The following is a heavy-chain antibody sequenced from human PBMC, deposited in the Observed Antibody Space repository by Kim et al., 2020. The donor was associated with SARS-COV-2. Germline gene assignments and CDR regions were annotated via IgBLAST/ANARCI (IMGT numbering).Heavy chain of an antibody. CDR3: AKREYDSSTYYSYLDY. CDR2: ITASGRTT. CDR1: GFTFSSSA. J-gene: IGHJ4*02. V-gene: IGHV3-23*01. D-gene: IGHD3-22*01. Sequence: GGSLRLSCAASGFTFSSSAMSWVRQAPWKGLERVSSITASGRTTAYADSVKGRFTVSRDNSKNTLFLQMNSLRAEDTAVYYCAKREYDSSTYYSYLDYWGQGTLVTVSS.